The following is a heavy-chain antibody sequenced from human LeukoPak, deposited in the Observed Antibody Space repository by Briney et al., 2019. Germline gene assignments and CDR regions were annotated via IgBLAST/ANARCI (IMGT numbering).Heavy chain of an antibody. CDR1: GFTFSSYA. CDR3: ARDRAMVRGVIDY. J-gene: IGHJ4*02. CDR2: ITGSGGRT. V-gene: IGHV3-23*01. Sequence: GGSLRLSCAASGFTFSSYAMNWVRQAPGKGLEWVSAITGSGGRTYYADSVKGRFTISRDNSKNTLYLQMNSLRAEDTAVYYCARDRAMVRGVIDYWGQGTLVTVSS. D-gene: IGHD3-10*01.